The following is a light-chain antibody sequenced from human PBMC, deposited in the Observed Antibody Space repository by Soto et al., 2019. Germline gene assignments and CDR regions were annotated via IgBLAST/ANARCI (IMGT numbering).Light chain of an antibody. J-gene: IGLJ1*01. V-gene: IGLV2-11*01. CDR2: DVS. CDR3: CSFAGSYTLYV. CDR1: SSDDGGYSY. Sequence: QSALTQPRSVSGSPGQSVNISCTGTSSDDGGYSYVSWFQQHPGKAPKLMINDVSKRPSGVPDRFSGSKTGNTASLTISGLQAEDEADYYCCSFAGSYTLYVFGTGTKVTVL.